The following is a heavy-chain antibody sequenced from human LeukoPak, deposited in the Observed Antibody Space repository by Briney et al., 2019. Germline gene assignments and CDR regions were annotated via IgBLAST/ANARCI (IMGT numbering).Heavy chain of an antibody. CDR1: GFTFDDYG. CDR2: INWNGGTT. D-gene: IGHD2-2*01. Sequence: PGGSLRLSCAASGFTFDDYGMSWVRQAPGKGLEWVSGINWNGGTTYYADSVKGRFTISRDNSENTLFLQMNSLRAEDTAVYYCAKEPREYCSSTSCPNWFDSWGQGTLVTVSS. J-gene: IGHJ5*01. V-gene: IGHV3-20*04. CDR3: AKEPREYCSSTSCPNWFDS.